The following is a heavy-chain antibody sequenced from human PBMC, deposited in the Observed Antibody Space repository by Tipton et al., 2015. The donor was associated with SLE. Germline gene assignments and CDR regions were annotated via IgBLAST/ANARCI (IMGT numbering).Heavy chain of an antibody. V-gene: IGHV3-33*06. CDR1: GFTFRNYG. J-gene: IGHJ4*02. CDR2: ILYDGSET. Sequence: SLRLSCAASGFTFRNYGMHWVRQAPGKGLEWVALILYDGSETYYADSVKGRFTISRDISKNTLYLQMNSLRAEDTAVYYCAKDEAYRSNWPLYFDYWGRGALVTVPS. D-gene: IGHD1-1*01. CDR3: AKDEAYRSNWPLYFDY.